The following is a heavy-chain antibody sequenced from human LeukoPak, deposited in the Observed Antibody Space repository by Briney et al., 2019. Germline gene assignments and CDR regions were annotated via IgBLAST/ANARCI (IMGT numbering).Heavy chain of an antibody. Sequence: GRSLRLSCAASGFTFSGSAMHWVRQASGKGLEWVGRIRSKANSYATAYAASVKGRFTISRDDSKNTAYLQMNSLKTEDTAVYYCTRDADTAMVTDDFDYWGQGTLVTVSS. V-gene: IGHV3-73*01. CDR2: IRSKANSYAT. D-gene: IGHD5-18*01. CDR1: GFTFSGSA. CDR3: TRDADTAMVTDDFDY. J-gene: IGHJ4*02.